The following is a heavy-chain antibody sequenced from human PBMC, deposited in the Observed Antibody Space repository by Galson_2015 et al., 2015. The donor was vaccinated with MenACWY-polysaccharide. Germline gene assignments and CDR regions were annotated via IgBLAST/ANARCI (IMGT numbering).Heavy chain of an antibody. CDR2: IFHSGTT. Sequence: ETLSLTCAVSDYSIGSGYFWGWIRQPPGKGLEWIASIFHSGTTYYNPSLKSRVTISVDTSKNQFSLKLSSVTAADTAVYYCARVEPVNGMSFD. D-gene: IGHD5-24*01. CDR1: DYSIGSGYF. V-gene: IGHV4-38-2*01. J-gene: IGHJ3*01. CDR3: ARVEPVNGMSFD.